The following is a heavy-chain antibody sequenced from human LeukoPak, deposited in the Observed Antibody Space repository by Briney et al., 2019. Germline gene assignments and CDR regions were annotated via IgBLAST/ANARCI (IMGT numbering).Heavy chain of an antibody. J-gene: IGHJ6*03. CDR2: ISYDGSNK. Sequence: GGSLRLSCAASGFTFSSYGMHWVRQAPGKGLEWVAVISYDGSNKYYADSVKGRFTISRDNSKNTLYLQMNSLRAEDTAVYYCANLRSYMDVWGKGTTVTISS. D-gene: IGHD3-9*01. V-gene: IGHV3-30*18. CDR3: ANLRSYMDV. CDR1: GFTFSSYG.